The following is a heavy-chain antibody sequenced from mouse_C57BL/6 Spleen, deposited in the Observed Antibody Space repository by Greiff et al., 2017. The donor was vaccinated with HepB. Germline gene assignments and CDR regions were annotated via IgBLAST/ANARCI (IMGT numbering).Heavy chain of an antibody. J-gene: IGHJ2*01. V-gene: IGHV1-50*01. CDR2: IDPSDSYT. D-gene: IGHD1-1*01. Sequence: QVQLQQPGAELVKPGASVKLSCKASGYTFTSYWMQWVKRRPGQGLEWIGEIDPSDSYTNYNQKFKGKATLTVDTSSSTAYMQLSSLTSEDSAVYYCARSDYGSSYNFDYWGQGTTLTVSS. CDR1: GYTFTSYW. CDR3: ARSDYGSSYNFDY.